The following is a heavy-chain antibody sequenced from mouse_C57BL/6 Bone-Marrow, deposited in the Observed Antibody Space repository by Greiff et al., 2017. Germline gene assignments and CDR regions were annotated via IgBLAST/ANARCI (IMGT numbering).Heavy chain of an antibody. CDR2: ISDGGSYT. CDR3: ARGVYYDLYYYAMDY. J-gene: IGHJ4*01. V-gene: IGHV5-4*03. CDR1: GFTFSSSA. D-gene: IGHD2-4*01. Sequence: EVKLMESGGGLVKPGGSLKLSCAASGFTFSSSALSWVRQTPEKRLEWVATISDGGSYTYYPDNVKGRFTISRDNAKNNLYLQMSHLKSEDTAMYYCARGVYYDLYYYAMDYWGQGTSVTVSS.